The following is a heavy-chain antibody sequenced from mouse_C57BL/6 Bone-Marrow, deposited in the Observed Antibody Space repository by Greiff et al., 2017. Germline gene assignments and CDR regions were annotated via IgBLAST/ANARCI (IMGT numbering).Heavy chain of an antibody. J-gene: IGHJ1*03. Sequence: EVQLQESGAELVRPGASVKLSCTASGFNIKDDYMHWVKQRPEQGLEWIGWIDPENGDTEYASKFQGKATITADTSSNTAYLQRSSLPSEDTAVYYCTAYSFYWYFDVWGTGTTVTVSS. CDR3: TAYSFYWYFDV. CDR2: IDPENGDT. V-gene: IGHV14-4*01. CDR1: GFNIKDDY. D-gene: IGHD2-12*01.